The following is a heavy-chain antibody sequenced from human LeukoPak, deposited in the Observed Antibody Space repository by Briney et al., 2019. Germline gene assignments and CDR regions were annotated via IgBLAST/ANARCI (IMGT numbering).Heavy chain of an antibody. Sequence: GASVKVSCKASGYTFTGYYIHWVRQAPGQGLEWIGWINPNNGGTNYAQKFQDRVTMTRDTSISTAYMELSRLTSDDTAVYYCARDQNFHGSGGYYGIDCWGQGTLVTVSS. V-gene: IGHV1-2*02. CDR2: INPNNGGT. J-gene: IGHJ4*02. CDR1: GYTFTGYY. CDR3: ARDQNFHGSGGYYGIDC. D-gene: IGHD3-22*01.